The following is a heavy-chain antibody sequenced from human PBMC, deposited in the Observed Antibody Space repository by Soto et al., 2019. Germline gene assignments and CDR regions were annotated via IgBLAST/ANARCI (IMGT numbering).Heavy chain of an antibody. CDR2: ISGSGGST. J-gene: IGHJ6*02. CDR1: GFTFSSYA. CDR3: AKVYRSSWFTPFYYYYGMDV. D-gene: IGHD6-13*01. V-gene: IGHV3-23*01. Sequence: PGGSLRLSCAASGFTFSSYAISWVRQAPGKGLEWVSAISGSGGSTYYADSVKGRFTISRDNSKNTLYLQMNSLRAEDTAVYYCAKVYRSSWFTPFYYYYGMDVWGQGTTVTVSS.